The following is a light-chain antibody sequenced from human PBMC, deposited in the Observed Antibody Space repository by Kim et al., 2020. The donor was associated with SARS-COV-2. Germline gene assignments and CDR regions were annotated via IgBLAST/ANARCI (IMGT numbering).Light chain of an antibody. Sequence: GQRVEISCAGSSSNIVVNAVNWYRSFPETAPKLLIYDNDQRPSGVPGRISGSKSGTSASLALSGLLSEDEADYYCGTWDDSLDAWVFGGGTKLTVL. CDR1: SSNIVVNA. CDR3: GTWDDSLDAWV. V-gene: IGLV1-44*01. CDR2: DND. J-gene: IGLJ3*02.